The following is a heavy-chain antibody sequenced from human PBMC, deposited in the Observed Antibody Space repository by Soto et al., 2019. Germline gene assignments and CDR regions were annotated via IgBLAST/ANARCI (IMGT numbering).Heavy chain of an antibody. D-gene: IGHD2-21*01. CDR3: AREAYFDYFDY. CDR2: IKQDGSDK. Sequence: GGSLRLSCAASGFTFSNYWMSWVRQAPGKGLEWVANIKQDGSDKYYGDSVRGRFTISRDNTKNSLYLQLNSLRAKDTAVYYCAREAYFDYFDYWGQGTLVTVSS. CDR1: GFTFSNYW. J-gene: IGHJ4*02. V-gene: IGHV3-7*01.